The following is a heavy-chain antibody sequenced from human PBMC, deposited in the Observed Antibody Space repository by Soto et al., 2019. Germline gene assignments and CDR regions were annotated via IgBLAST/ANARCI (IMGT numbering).Heavy chain of an antibody. Sequence: GGSLRLSCAASGFTFSSYAMHWVRQTPGKGLEWMAVISYDGSDKSYAESVKGRFTISRDNSENTLYLQMNSLRPEDTAVYYCAKGDYYDVSGSFSASFDSWGQGTLVTVSS. J-gene: IGHJ4*02. CDR1: GFTFSSYA. V-gene: IGHV3-30*18. CDR2: ISYDGSDK. D-gene: IGHD3-22*01. CDR3: AKGDYYDVSGSFSASFDS.